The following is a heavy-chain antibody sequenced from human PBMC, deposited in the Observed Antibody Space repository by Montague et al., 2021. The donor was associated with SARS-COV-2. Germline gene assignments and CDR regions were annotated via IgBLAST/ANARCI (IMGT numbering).Heavy chain of an antibody. D-gene: IGHD6-13*01. J-gene: IGHJ6*02. Sequence: SETLSLTCTVSGGSISSSSYYWGWIRQPPGKGLEWIGSIYYSGSTYHNPSLKSRVTISVDTSKNQFSLKLSSVTAADTAVYYCGRQGSSSSWYGGYYYGMDVWGQGTTVAVSS. CDR2: IYYSGST. CDR3: GRQGSSSSWYGGYYYGMDV. CDR1: GGSISSSSYY. V-gene: IGHV4-39*01.